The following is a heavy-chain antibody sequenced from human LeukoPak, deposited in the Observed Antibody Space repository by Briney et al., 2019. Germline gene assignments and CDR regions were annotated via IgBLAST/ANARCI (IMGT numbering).Heavy chain of an antibody. V-gene: IGHV4-4*02. CDR3: ARDLGVWVYYFDY. D-gene: IGHD3-16*01. J-gene: IGHJ4*02. CDR2: IYHSGST. CDR1: GGSISSSNW. Sequence: PSETLSLTCAVSGGSISSSNWWSWVRQPPGKGLEWIGEIYHSGSTNYNPSLKSRVTISVDKSKNQFSLKLSSVTAADTAVYYCARDLGVWVYYFDYWGQGTLVTVSS.